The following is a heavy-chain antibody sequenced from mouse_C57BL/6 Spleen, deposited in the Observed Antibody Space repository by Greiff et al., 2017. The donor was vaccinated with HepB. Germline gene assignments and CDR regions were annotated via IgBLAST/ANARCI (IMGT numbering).Heavy chain of an antibody. V-gene: IGHV1-15*01. CDR3: TRKTFTGTSGAMDY. Sequence: QVQLQQSGAELVRPGASVTLSCKASGYTFTDYEMHWVKQTPVHGLEWIGAIDPETGGTAYNQKFKGKAILTADKSSSTAYMELRSLTSEDSAVYYCTRKTFTGTSGAMDYWGQGTSVTVSS. J-gene: IGHJ4*01. CDR2: IDPETGGT. CDR1: GYTFTDYE. D-gene: IGHD4-1*01.